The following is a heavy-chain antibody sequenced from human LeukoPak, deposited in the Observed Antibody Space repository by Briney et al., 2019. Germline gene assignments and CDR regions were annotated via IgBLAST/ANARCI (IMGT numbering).Heavy chain of an antibody. Sequence: KPSETLSLTCAVYGGSFSGYYWSWIRQPPGKGLEWIGEINYSGSTNYNPSLKSRVTISVDTSKNQFSLKLSSVTAADTAVYYCARGTGIAVAADYWYFDLWGRGTLVTVSS. CDR2: INYSGST. CDR3: ARGTGIAVAADYWYFDL. D-gene: IGHD6-19*01. CDR1: GGSFSGYY. J-gene: IGHJ2*01. V-gene: IGHV4-34*01.